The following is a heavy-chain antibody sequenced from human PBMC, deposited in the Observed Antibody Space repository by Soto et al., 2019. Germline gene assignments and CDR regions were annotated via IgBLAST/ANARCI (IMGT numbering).Heavy chain of an antibody. CDR2: IGGSADSA. CDR1: GFTFSTYA. CDR3: AKYQYSGGWHSDY. V-gene: IGHV3-23*01. D-gene: IGHD6-19*01. J-gene: IGHJ4*02. Sequence: EVQLLESGGSFVQPGGSLRLSCAASGFTFSTYAMSWVRQAPGKGLEWVSSIGGSADSACYADSVKGRFTISRDNSKNTLFLQMNRLIAEDTAVYYCAKYQYSGGWHSDYWGQGTLVTVSS.